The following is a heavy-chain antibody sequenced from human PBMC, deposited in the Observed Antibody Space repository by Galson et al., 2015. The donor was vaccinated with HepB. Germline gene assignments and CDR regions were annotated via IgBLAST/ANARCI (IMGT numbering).Heavy chain of an antibody. CDR1: GFTFSRYW. V-gene: IGHV3-74*01. CDR3: ASVDMDV. CDR2: IKSDGIIT. Sequence: SLRLSCAASGFTFSRYWMDWVRQGPGKGLVWVSRIKSDGIITTIADSVKGRFTISRDNARNTLYLQMNSLRVEDTAVYYCASVDMDVWGQGTTVTVSS. J-gene: IGHJ6*02.